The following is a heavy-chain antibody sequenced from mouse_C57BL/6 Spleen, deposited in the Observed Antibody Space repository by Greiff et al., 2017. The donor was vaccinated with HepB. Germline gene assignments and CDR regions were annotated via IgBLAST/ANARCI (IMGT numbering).Heavy chain of an antibody. J-gene: IGHJ3*01. CDR3: ARSEGFIYYGNYVWFAY. CDR2: INPNNGGT. Sequence: VKPGASVKMSCKASGYTFTDYNMHWVKQSHGKSLEWIGYINPNNGGTSYNQKFKGKATLTVNKSSSTAYMELRSLTSEDSAVYYCARSEGFIYYGNYVWFAYWGQGTLVTVSA. D-gene: IGHD2-1*01. V-gene: IGHV1-22*01. CDR1: GYTFTDYN.